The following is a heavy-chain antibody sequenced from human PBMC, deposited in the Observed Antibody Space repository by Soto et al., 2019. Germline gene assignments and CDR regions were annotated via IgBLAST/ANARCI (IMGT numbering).Heavy chain of an antibody. Sequence: EVQLVESGGGLVKPGGSLRLSCAASGFTFSNAWMSWVRQAPGKGLEWVGRIKSKTDGGTTDYAAPVKGRFTISRDDSKNTLYLQMNSLKTEDTAVYYCTTKYYYDSSGYYFFDYWGQGTLVTVSS. CDR1: GFTFSNAW. J-gene: IGHJ4*02. D-gene: IGHD3-22*01. CDR2: IKSKTDGGTT. V-gene: IGHV3-15*01. CDR3: TTKYYYDSSGYYFFDY.